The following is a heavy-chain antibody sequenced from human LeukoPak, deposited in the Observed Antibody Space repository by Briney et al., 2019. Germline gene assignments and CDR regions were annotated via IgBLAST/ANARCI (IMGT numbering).Heavy chain of an antibody. D-gene: IGHD6-13*01. Sequence: GGSLRPSCAGSGFMFSHSSIHWVRQPPGKGLEYVSAITSDGGGTFYANSVQGRFTISRDNSKDTLSLHMASLTTEDTAVYYCARETATGVTSSWYYDYWAEGTLVTVSS. J-gene: IGHJ4*02. CDR3: ARETATGVTSSWYYDY. CDR1: GFMFSHSS. V-gene: IGHV3-64*01. CDR2: ITSDGGGT.